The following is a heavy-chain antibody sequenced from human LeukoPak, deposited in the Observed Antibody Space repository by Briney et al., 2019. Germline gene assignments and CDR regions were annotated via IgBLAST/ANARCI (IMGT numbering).Heavy chain of an antibody. CDR3: ARGELF. J-gene: IGHJ4*02. V-gene: IGHV4-61*02. Sequence: SETRSLTCTVSGDSISSSTHYWSWIRQPAGKGLEWIGRIFTSGSTNYNPSLKSRVTISIDTSKNQFSLMLSSVTAADTAVYYCARGELFWGPGTLVTVSS. CDR1: GDSISSSTHY. CDR2: IFTSGST. D-gene: IGHD1-26*01.